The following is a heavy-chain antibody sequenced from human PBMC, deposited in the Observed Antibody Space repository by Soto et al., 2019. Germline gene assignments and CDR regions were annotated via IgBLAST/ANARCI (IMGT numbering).Heavy chain of an antibody. Sequence: SVKVSCKASGGTFSSYAISWVRQAPGQGLEWMGGIIPIFGTANYAQKFQGRVTITADESTSTAYMELSSLRSEDTAVYYCARLDYDFWSGPTENYYYYGMDVWGQGTTVTVSS. CDR3: ARLDYDFWSGPTENYYYYGMDV. D-gene: IGHD3-3*01. CDR2: IIPIFGTA. J-gene: IGHJ6*02. V-gene: IGHV1-69*13. CDR1: GGTFSSYA.